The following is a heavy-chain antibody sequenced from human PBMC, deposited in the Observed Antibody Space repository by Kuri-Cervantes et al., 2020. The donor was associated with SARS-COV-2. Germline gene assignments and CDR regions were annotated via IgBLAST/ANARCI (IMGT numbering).Heavy chain of an antibody. CDR1: GFLFSASS. Sequence: GESLKISCEVSGFLFSASSIDWVRQASGKGLEWVGRVRGKANNYATAYAAPVKGRFTISRDDSKDTLYLQMSSLKTEDTAVYYCSRLMLPTYYVYVWGSYRLDSYYYMDVWGKGTTVTVSS. J-gene: IGHJ6*03. CDR3: SRLMLPTYYVYVWGSYRLDSYYYMDV. V-gene: IGHV3-73*01. CDR2: VRGKANNYAT. D-gene: IGHD3-16*02.